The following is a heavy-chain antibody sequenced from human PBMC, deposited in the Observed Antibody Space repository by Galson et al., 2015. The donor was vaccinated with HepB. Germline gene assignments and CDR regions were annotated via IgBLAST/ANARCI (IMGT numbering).Heavy chain of an antibody. D-gene: IGHD7-27*01. J-gene: IGHJ4*02. CDR2: ISSSGSYI. CDR1: GFPFTSYN. CDR3: VRDPPLGTPFDH. V-gene: IGHV3-21*01. Sequence: SLRLSCAASGFPFTSYNMNWVRQAPGKGLEWVSSISSSGSYIYYADSIKGRFTVSRDNAKNSLYLQMNSLGAEDTAVYFCVRDPPLGTPFDHWGQGTLVTVSS.